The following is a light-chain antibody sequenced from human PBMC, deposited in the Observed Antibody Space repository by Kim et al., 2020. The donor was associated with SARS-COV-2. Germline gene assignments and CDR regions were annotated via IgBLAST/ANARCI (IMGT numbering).Light chain of an antibody. CDR2: RNN. CDR3: SVWDSSLSAWV. Sequence: QTATPTCTGNSNNVGNQGAAWLQQHQGHPPKLLSYRNNNRPSGISERLSASRSGNTASLTITGLQPEDEADYYCSVWDSSLSAWVFGGGTKVTVL. V-gene: IGLV10-54*01. CDR1: SNNVGNQG. J-gene: IGLJ3*02.